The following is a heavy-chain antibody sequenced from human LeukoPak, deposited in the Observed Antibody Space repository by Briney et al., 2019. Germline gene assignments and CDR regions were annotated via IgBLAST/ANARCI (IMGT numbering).Heavy chain of an antibody. Sequence: SETPSLTCTVSGYSISSGYYWGWIRQPPGKGLEWIGSIYRSGSTYYNPSLKSRVTISVDTSKNQFSLKLSSVTAADTAVYYCARGGGSYPIGAFDIWGQGTMVTVSS. J-gene: IGHJ3*02. CDR3: ARGGGSYPIGAFDI. CDR1: GYSISSGYY. D-gene: IGHD1-26*01. V-gene: IGHV4-38-2*02. CDR2: IYRSGST.